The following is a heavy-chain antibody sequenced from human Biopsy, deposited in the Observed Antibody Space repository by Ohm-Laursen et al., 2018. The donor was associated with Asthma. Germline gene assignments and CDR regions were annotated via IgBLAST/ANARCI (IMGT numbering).Heavy chain of an antibody. CDR1: PGSFSGFF. J-gene: IGHJ6*02. CDR2: TNERGVT. V-gene: IGHV4-34*01. CDR3: ARGPELDV. Sequence: DTLSLTCDVYPGSFSGFFWTWIRQSPGKGLEWIGETNERGVTNNNPSLKSRVIISIDTYWNRVSLKLTSVTAADTAVYYCARGPELDVWGQGTTVTVS.